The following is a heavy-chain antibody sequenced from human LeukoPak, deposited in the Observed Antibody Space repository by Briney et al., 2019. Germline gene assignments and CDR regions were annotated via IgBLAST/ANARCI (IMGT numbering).Heavy chain of an antibody. CDR2: ISSSSTI. J-gene: IGHJ4*02. V-gene: IGHV3-48*04. Sequence: GGSLRLSCAASGFTFSSYSMNWVRQAPGKGLEWVSYISSSSTIYYADSVKGRFTISRDNAKNSLYLQMNSLRAEDTAVYYCASPRPHSWGQGTLVTVSS. CDR3: ASPRPHS. CDR1: GFTFSSYS.